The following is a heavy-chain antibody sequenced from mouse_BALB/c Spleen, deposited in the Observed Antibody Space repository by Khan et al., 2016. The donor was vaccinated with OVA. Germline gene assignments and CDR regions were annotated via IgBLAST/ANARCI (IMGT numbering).Heavy chain of an antibody. CDR1: GYTFTNYG. D-gene: IGHD2-12*01. V-gene: IGHV9-1*02. CDR2: INTYTGEP. J-gene: IGHJ1*01. CDR3: AKTYYSYDRYFDV. Sequence: QVQLQQSGPELKKPGETVKISCKASGYTFTNYGMNWVKQAPGKGLKWMGWINTYTGEPTYADDFKGRFAFSLDTSASTAYLQINNLKNEDMATYFCAKTYYSYDRYFDVWGAGTTVTVSS.